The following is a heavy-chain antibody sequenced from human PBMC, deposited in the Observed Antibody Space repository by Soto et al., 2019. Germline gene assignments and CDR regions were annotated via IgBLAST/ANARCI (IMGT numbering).Heavy chain of an antibody. CDR3: ARDYYGAGTFTPAAPPYYYYGMDV. Sequence: GASVKVSFKASGGTFSSYAISWVRQAPGQGLEWMGGIIPIFGTANYAQKFQGRVTITADESTSTAYMELSSLRSEDTAVYYCARDYYGAGTFTPAAPPYYYYGMDVWGQGTTVTVSS. J-gene: IGHJ6*02. CDR2: IIPIFGTA. D-gene: IGHD3-10*01. V-gene: IGHV1-69*13. CDR1: GGTFSSYA.